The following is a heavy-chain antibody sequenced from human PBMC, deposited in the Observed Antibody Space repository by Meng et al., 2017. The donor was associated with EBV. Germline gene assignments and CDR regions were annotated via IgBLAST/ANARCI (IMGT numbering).Heavy chain of an antibody. V-gene: IGHV1-69*01. CDR3: ASESGRGYTPDY. CDR1: GGPFRYYA. D-gene: IGHD3-10*01. Sequence: QVHLVEVVAEVKKPGSSVKVSCKTSGGPFRYYAISWVRQAPGQGLEWLGGFLPRLGAPNYAQKFHGRVKITADESTSTHYMDLSSLRSEDTAIYYCASESGRGYTPDYWGQGTLVTVSS. J-gene: IGHJ4*02. CDR2: FLPRLGAP.